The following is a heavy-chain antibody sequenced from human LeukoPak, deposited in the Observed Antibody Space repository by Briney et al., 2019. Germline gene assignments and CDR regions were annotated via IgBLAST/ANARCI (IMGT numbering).Heavy chain of an antibody. CDR3: ARLVTMIVGRFDY. CDR2: INPNSGGT. Sequence: ASVKVSCKASGYTFSGYYMHCVRQAPGQGLEWMGWINPNSGGTNYAQKFQGRVTMTRDTSISTAYMELSRLRSDDTAVYYCARLVTMIVGRFDYWGQGTLVTVSS. V-gene: IGHV1-2*02. D-gene: IGHD3-22*01. J-gene: IGHJ4*02. CDR1: GYTFSGYY.